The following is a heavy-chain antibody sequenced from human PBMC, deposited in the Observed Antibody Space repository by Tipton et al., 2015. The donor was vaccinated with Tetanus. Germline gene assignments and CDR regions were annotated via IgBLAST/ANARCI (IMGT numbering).Heavy chain of an antibody. V-gene: IGHV3-30-3*02. CDR1: GFTFNNYA. J-gene: IGHJ3*02. CDR2: ISYDGSNK. CDR3: AKSRASSHYRGAFEI. Sequence: SLRLSCAASGFTFNNYAMHWVRQAPGKGLEWVAVISYDGSNKYDAESVKGRLTISRDNSNNTLYVQMDSLRAEDTAVYYCAKSRASSHYRGAFEIWGQGTMVTVSS. D-gene: IGHD3-10*01.